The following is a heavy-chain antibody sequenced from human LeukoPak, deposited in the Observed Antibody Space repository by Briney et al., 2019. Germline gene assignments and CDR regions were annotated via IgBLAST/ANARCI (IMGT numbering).Heavy chain of an antibody. CDR3: ARVVRGYSYGFPDY. CDR2: IYYSGST. Sequence: PSETLSLTCTVSGGSISGYYWSWIRQPPGKGLEWVGYIYYSGSTNYNPSLKSRVTISVDTSKNQFSLKLSSVTAADTAVYYCARVVRGYSYGFPDYWGQGTLVTVSS. CDR1: GGSISGYY. D-gene: IGHD5-18*01. J-gene: IGHJ4*02. V-gene: IGHV4-59*01.